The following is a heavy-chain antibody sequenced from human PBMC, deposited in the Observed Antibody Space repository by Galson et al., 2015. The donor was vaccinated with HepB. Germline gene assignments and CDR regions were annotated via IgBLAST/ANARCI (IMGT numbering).Heavy chain of an antibody. D-gene: IGHD5-12*01. V-gene: IGHV5-51*01. CDR3: ARLPFAYDWYYFDS. CDR2: IYPGDSTT. CDR1: GYKFTSYW. Sequence: QSGAEVKKPGESLKISCKGSGYKFTSYWIGWVRQMPGKGLEWMVIIYPGDSTTRYSPSFQGQVTISADKSINTAYLQWSSLKASDTAMYYCARLPFAYDWYYFDSWGQGTLVTVSP. J-gene: IGHJ4*02.